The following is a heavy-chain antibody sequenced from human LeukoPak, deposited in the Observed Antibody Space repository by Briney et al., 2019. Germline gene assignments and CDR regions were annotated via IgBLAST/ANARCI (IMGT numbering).Heavy chain of an antibody. D-gene: IGHD5-18*01. V-gene: IGHV1-69*02. J-gene: IGHJ4*02. Sequence: SVKVSCKASGGTFSSYTISWVRQAPGQGLEWMGRIIPILGIANYAQKFQGRVTITADKSTSTAYMELSSLRSEDTAVYYCARVSVSYGYFGYWGQGTLVTVSS. CDR2: IIPILGIA. CDR3: ARVSVSYGYFGY. CDR1: GGTFSSYT.